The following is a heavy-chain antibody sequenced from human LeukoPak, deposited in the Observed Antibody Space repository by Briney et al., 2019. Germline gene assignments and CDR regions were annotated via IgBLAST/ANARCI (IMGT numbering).Heavy chain of an antibody. J-gene: IGHJ5*02. Sequence: GGSLRLSCAASGFTFSSYSMNWVRQAPGKGLEWVSSISSSSSYIYYADPVKGRFTISRDNAKNSLYLQMNSLRAEDTAVYYCTRLTGWWFDPWGQGTLVTVSS. V-gene: IGHV3-21*01. CDR3: TRLTGWWFDP. D-gene: IGHD3-9*01. CDR2: ISSSSSYI. CDR1: GFTFSSYS.